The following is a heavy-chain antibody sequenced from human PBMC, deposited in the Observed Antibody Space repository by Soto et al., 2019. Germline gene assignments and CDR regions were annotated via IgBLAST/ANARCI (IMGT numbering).Heavy chain of an antibody. CDR2: IYYSGST. CDR1: GGSISSGGYY. Sequence: QVQLQESGPGLVKPSQTLSLTCTVSGGSISSGGYYWSWIRQHPGKGLEWIGYIYYSGSTYYNPSLKSRVTISVDTSKNQFSLKLSSVTDADTAVYYGARELRFGEDYYGMDVWGQGTTVTVSS. V-gene: IGHV4-31*03. CDR3: ARELRFGEDYYGMDV. J-gene: IGHJ6*02. D-gene: IGHD3-10*01.